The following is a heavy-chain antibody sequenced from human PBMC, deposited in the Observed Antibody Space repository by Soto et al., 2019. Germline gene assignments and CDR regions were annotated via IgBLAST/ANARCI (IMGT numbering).Heavy chain of an antibody. CDR2: IIPIVGTG. D-gene: IGHD2-15*01. CDR3: ARARTSSCPVGCWFAP. J-gene: IGHJ5*02. V-gene: IGHV1-69*12. Sequence: QVQLVQSGAEVKKPGSSVKVSCKASGGTFSSYAISWLRQAPGHGLEWMGGIIPIVGTGNYAQKFQGRVTITADESTSTAYMELSSLRSEDTAVYYCARARTSSCPVGCWFAPWGQGTLVTVSS. CDR1: GGTFSSYA.